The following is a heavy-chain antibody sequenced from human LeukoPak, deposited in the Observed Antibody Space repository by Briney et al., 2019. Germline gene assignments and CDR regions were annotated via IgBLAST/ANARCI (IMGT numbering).Heavy chain of an antibody. CDR3: ARPATKTYYYYGMDV. V-gene: IGHV1-46*01. D-gene: IGHD5-12*01. Sequence: ASVKVSCKASGYTFTSYYMHWVRQAPGQGLEWMGIINPSGGSTSYAQKFQGRVTMTRDTSTSTVYMELSSLRSEDTAVYYCARPATKTYYYYGMDVWAKGPRSPSP. CDR2: INPSGGST. CDR1: GYTFTSYY. J-gene: IGHJ6*02.